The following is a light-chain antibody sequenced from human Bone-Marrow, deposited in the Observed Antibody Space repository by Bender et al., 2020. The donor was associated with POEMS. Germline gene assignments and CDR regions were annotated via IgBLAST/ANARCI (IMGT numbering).Light chain of an antibody. Sequence: SYVLTQPPSVSVAPGQTASISCGGNNIGSKSVHWYQQKPGQAPVLVVHDDSDRPSGITERFSGSNSGNTATLTIGRVQAGDEADYYCQVWESLSDQYVFGTGTQVTVL. CDR1: NIGSKS. CDR2: DDS. V-gene: IGLV3-21*02. J-gene: IGLJ1*01. CDR3: QVWESLSDQYV.